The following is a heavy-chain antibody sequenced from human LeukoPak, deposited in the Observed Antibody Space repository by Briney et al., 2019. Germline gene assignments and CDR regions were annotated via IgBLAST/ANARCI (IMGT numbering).Heavy chain of an antibody. CDR2: MSSSGTNI. V-gene: IGHV3-48*03. Sequence: PGGSLRLSCSTSGLSISSLEMNWVRQAPGKGLEWVSYMSSSGTNIYYAESVKGRFTISRDNAKNTLYLQVNSLRAEDTAVYYCARDDSRGIDYWGQGTLVTVSS. D-gene: IGHD3-22*01. CDR3: ARDDSRGIDY. J-gene: IGHJ4*02. CDR1: GLSISSLE.